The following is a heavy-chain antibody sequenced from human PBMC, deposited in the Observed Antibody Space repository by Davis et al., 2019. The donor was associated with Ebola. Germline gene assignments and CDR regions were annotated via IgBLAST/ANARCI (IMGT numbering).Heavy chain of an antibody. CDR2: MNPNIGNT. CDR3: ARGGYDSRPGAGY. D-gene: IGHD3-22*01. CDR1: GYTFTSYD. V-gene: IGHV1-8*01. J-gene: IGHJ4*02. Sequence: ASVKVSCKASGYTFTSYDINWVRQATGQGLEWMGWMNPNIGNTGYAQKFQGRVTMTRDTAISTAYMELSRLRSDDTAVYYCARGGYDSRPGAGYWGQGTLVTVSS.